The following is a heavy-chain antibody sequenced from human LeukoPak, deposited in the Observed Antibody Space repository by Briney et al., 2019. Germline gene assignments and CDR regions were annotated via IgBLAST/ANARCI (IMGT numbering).Heavy chain of an antibody. J-gene: IGHJ4*02. Sequence: SETLSLTCAVYGGSFSGYYWSWIRQPPGKGLEWIGEINHSGSTNYNPSLKSRVTISVDRSKNQFSLKLSSVTAADTAVYYCARSTAVTGPFDYWGQGTLVTVSS. V-gene: IGHV4-34*01. CDR1: GGSFSGYY. CDR3: ARSTAVTGPFDY. D-gene: IGHD4-23*01. CDR2: INHSGST.